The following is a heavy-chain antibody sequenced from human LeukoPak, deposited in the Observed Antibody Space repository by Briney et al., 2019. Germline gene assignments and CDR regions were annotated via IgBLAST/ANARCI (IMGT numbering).Heavy chain of an antibody. CDR3: ARPLTMVRGAYSFDI. D-gene: IGHD3-10*01. Sequence: GESLKISCKGSGYSFTSYWIGWVRQMPGKGLEWMGIIYPGDSDTRYSPSFQGQVTISADKSISTAYLQWSSLKASDTAMYYCARPLTMVRGAYSFDIGGQGTMVTVSS. V-gene: IGHV5-51*01. CDR2: IYPGDSDT. CDR1: GYSFTSYW. J-gene: IGHJ3*02.